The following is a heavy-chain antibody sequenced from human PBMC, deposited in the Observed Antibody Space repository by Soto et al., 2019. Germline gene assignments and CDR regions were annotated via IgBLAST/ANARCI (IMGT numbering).Heavy chain of an antibody. D-gene: IGHD6-6*01. CDR2: IIPIFGTA. V-gene: IGHV1-69*01. CDR1: GGTFSSYA. J-gene: IGHJ4*02. CDR3: ARGLLYAEGIAARFLDY. Sequence: QVQLVQSGAEVKKPGSSVKVSCKASGGTFSSYAISWVRQAPGQGLEWMGGIIPIFGTANYAQKFQGRVTLTADESTSTAYMELSSLRSEDTAVYYCARGLLYAEGIAARFLDYWGQGTLVTVSS.